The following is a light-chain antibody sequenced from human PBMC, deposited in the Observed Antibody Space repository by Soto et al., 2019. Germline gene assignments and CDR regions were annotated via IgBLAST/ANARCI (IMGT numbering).Light chain of an antibody. Sequence: DIQMTESPSTLSSSLVYRFTITCRASQSISSWLAWYQQKPGKAPKLLIYDASSLESGVPSRFSGSGSGTEFTLTISSLQPDDFATYYCQQYNSYWTFGQGTKVDIK. J-gene: IGKJ1*01. CDR3: QQYNSYWT. V-gene: IGKV1-5*01. CDR1: QSISSW. CDR2: DAS.